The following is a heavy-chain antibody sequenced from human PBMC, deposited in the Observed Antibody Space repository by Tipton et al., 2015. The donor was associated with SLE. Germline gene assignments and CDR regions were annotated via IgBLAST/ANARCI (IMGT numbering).Heavy chain of an antibody. D-gene: IGHD2-15*01. CDR2: MNPNSGDA. CDR1: GYTFTSYD. CDR3: ARRWDCSGGSCQGSFGY. V-gene: IGHV1-8*01. J-gene: IGHJ4*02. Sequence: QVQLVQSGPEVKKPGASVKVSCKASGYTFTSYDINWVRRATGQGLEWMGWMNPNSGDAGYALKFQGRVTMTRNISKSTAYMELSSLRSEDTAVYYCARRWDCSGGSCQGSFGYWGQGTLVTVSS.